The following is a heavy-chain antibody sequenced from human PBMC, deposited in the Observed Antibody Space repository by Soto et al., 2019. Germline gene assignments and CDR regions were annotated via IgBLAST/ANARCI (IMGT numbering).Heavy chain of an antibody. CDR3: ARGPGGPDGPGDH. D-gene: IGHD2-15*01. J-gene: IGHJ4*02. V-gene: IGHV1-3*01. CDR1: GYTYTSYA. CDR2: INAGNGNT. Sequence: QVPLVQSGAEVKKPGASVKVSCKASGYTYTSYATHWVRRAPGQRLEWMGWINAGNGNTKYSQKFQGRVTITRDTSASTAYMELSSLRSEDTAVYYCARGPGGPDGPGDHWGQGTLVTVSS.